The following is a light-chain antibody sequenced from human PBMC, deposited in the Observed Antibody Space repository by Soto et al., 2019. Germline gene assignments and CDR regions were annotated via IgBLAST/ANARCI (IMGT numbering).Light chain of an antibody. Sequence: EVVLTQSPATLSLSPGERATLSCRASQTLANYLAWYQQRPGQAPRLLIYDASNRATGIPARFSGSGSVTDVTLTISSLEPEDSAVYYCQQRSDSYTCGQGTTLEIK. J-gene: IGKJ2*01. CDR2: DAS. CDR3: QQRSDSYT. V-gene: IGKV3-11*01. CDR1: QTLANY.